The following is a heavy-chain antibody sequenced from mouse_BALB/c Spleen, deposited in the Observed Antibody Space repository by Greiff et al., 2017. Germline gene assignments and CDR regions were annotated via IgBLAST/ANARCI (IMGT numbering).Heavy chain of an antibody. CDR3: AITTALYYYAMDY. V-gene: IGHV3-2*02. Sequence: VQLKQSGPGLVKPSQSLSLTCTVTGYSITSDYAWNWIRQFPGNKLEWMGYISYSGSTSYNPSLKSRISITRDTSKNQFFLQLNSVTTEDTATYYCAITTALYYYAMDYWGQGTSVTVSS. D-gene: IGHD1-2*01. CDR2: ISYSGST. J-gene: IGHJ4*01. CDR1: GYSITSDYA.